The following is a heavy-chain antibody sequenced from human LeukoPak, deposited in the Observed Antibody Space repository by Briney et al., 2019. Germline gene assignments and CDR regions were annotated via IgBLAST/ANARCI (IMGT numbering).Heavy chain of an antibody. CDR2: ISGSGGSA. CDR1: GFTFSSYA. CDR3: AKVRNIVVVTAHDY. V-gene: IGHV3-23*01. D-gene: IGHD2-21*02. Sequence: GGSLRPSCAASGFTFSSYAMNWVRQAPGKGLEWVSAISGSGGSADYADSVKGRFTISRDNSKNTLYLQMNSLRAEDTAVYYCAKVRNIVVVTAHDYWGQGTLVTVSS. J-gene: IGHJ4*02.